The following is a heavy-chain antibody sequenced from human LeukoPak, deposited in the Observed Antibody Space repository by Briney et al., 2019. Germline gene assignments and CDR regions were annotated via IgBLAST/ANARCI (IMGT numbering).Heavy chain of an antibody. J-gene: IGHJ6*02. CDR3: ARVAYYYDSAGLYLNYFYGMDV. CDR1: GYTFTSYD. Sequence: VASVKVSCEASGYTFTSYDINWVRQATGQGLEWLGWMNPSSGNTGYAQKFQGRVTMTRDTSISTAYMELSSLRSEDTAVYYCARVAYYYDSAGLYLNYFYGMDVWGQGTTVTVSS. CDR2: MNPSSGNT. V-gene: IGHV1-8*01. D-gene: IGHD3-22*01.